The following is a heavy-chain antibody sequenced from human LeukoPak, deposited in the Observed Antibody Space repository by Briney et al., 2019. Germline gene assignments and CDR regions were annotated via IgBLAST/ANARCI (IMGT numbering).Heavy chain of an antibody. Sequence: GASVKVSCKASGYTFTGYYMHWVRQAPGQGLEWMGWINPNSGGTNYAQKFQGRVTMTRDTSISTAYMELSRLRSDDTAVYYCARASYPTTWIQLWLSCNWFDPWGQGTLVTVSS. CDR2: INPNSGGT. D-gene: IGHD5-18*01. J-gene: IGHJ5*02. V-gene: IGHV1-2*02. CDR3: ARASYPTTWIQLWLSCNWFDP. CDR1: GYTFTGYY.